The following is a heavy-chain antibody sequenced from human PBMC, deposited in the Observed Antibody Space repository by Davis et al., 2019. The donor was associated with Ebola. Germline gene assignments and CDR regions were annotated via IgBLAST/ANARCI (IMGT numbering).Heavy chain of an antibody. V-gene: IGHV4-59*08. J-gene: IGHJ4*02. CDR3: ARSYGAAPFDY. CDR1: GGSISPYY. Sequence: MPGGSLRLSCTVSGGSISPYYWSWIRQPPGKGLEWIGYIYYSGSTTYNLSLKGRVAISVDTSKNQFSLKLSSVTAADTAVYYCARSYGAAPFDYWGQGTLVTVSS. D-gene: IGHD4/OR15-4a*01. CDR2: IYYSGST.